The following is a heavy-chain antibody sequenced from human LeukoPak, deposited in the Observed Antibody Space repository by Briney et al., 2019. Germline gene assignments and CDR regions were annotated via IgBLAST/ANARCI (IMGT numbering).Heavy chain of an antibody. J-gene: IGHJ4*02. CDR3: AGRAQTTGWSFDY. D-gene: IGHD6-19*01. CDR2: VHTSGST. V-gene: IGHV4-4*07. CDR1: GGSISSYY. Sequence: SETLSLTCIVSGGSISSYYWSWIRQPAGKGLEWIGQVHTSGSTNYNPSLKSRVAMSVDTSKNQFSLELSSVTAADTAVYYCAGRAQTTGWSFDYWGQGALVTVSS.